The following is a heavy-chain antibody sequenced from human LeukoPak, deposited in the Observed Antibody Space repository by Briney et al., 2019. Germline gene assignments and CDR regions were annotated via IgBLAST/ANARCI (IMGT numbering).Heavy chain of an antibody. CDR3: AKDEGTYCGGDCYSGAFDI. V-gene: IGHV3-23*01. CDR1: GFTFSSYA. J-gene: IGHJ3*02. Sequence: GGSLRLSCAASGFTFSSYAMSWVRQAPGKGLEWVSAISGSGGSTYYADSVKGRFTISRDNSKNTLYLQMNSLRAEDTAVYYCAKDEGTYCGGDCYSGAFDIWGQGTMVTVSS. D-gene: IGHD2-21*02. CDR2: ISGSGGST.